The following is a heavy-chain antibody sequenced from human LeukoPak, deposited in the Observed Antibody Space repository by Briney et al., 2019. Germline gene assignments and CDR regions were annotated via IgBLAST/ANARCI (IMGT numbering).Heavy chain of an antibody. D-gene: IGHD3-16*02. V-gene: IGHV5-51*01. Sequence: GESLKISCKGSGYSFTSYWIGWVRQMPGKGMEWMGIIYPGDSDTRYSPSFQGQVTISADKSISTAYLQWSSLKASDTAIHYCARLCYDYVWGSFRSKPQPYYFDYWGQGTLVTVTS. CDR1: GYSFTSYW. CDR2: IYPGDSDT. CDR3: ARLCYDYVWGSFRSKPQPYYFDY. J-gene: IGHJ4*02.